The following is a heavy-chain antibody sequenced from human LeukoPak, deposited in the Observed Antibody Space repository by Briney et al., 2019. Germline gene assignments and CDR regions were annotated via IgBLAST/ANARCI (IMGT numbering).Heavy chain of an antibody. J-gene: IGHJ4*02. CDR1: GFTFSSYA. Sequence: GGSLRLSCAASGFTFSSYAVSWVRQAPGKGLEWVSTISGSGSNTYYADSAKGRFTISRDNSRNTLYLQVNSLRAEDTAVYYCAKAVVGYKWYFDYWGQGALVAVSS. D-gene: IGHD5-24*01. V-gene: IGHV3-23*01. CDR3: AKAVVGYKWYFDY. CDR2: ISGSGSNT.